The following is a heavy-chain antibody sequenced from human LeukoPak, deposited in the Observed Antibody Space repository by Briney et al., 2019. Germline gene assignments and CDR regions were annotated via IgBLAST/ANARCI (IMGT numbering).Heavy chain of an antibody. CDR3: ARVGLSGVPAADRPFYYYYYMDV. D-gene: IGHD6-13*01. V-gene: IGHV3-43D*03. CDR1: GFTFDDYA. Sequence: GGSLRLSCAASGFTFDDYAMHWVRQGPGKGLEWVSLITWEGGNTYYADSVKGRFTISRDNAKNSLYLQMNSLRAEDTALYYCARVGLSGVPAADRPFYYYYYMDVWGKGTTVTVSS. CDR2: ITWEGGNT. J-gene: IGHJ6*03.